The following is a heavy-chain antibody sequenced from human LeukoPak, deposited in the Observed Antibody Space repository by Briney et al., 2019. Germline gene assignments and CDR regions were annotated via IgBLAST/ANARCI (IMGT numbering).Heavy chain of an antibody. Sequence: ASVKVSCKASGYTFTGYYMHWVRLAPGQGLEWMGIINPSGGSTSYAQKFQGRVTMTRDTSTSTVYMELSSLRSEDTAVYYCARANEGEDFDYWGQGTLVTVSS. D-gene: IGHD2-21*01. J-gene: IGHJ4*02. CDR2: INPSGGST. CDR3: ARANEGEDFDY. CDR1: GYTFTGYY. V-gene: IGHV1-46*01.